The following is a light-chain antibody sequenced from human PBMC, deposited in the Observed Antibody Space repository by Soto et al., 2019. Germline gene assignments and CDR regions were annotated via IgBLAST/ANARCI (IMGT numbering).Light chain of an antibody. CDR2: SAS. CDR3: QQYNNWPWT. CDR1: QSISDT. V-gene: IGKV3-15*01. J-gene: IGKJ1*01. Sequence: IVLTQSPGTLSLSPGGRATLSCRASQSISDTLAWYQQKHGQAPRPLIYSASRGATGFPARFSGSGSGTDLTITISSLQSEDFEVYYCQQYNNWPWTFGQGTKVDNK.